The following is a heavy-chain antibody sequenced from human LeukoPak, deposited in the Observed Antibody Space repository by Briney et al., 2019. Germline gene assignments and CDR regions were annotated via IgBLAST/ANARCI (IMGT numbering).Heavy chain of an antibody. D-gene: IGHD3-22*01. V-gene: IGHV3-30*18. CDR1: GFTFSSYG. Sequence: GGSLRLSCAASGFTFSSYGMHWVRQAPGKGLEWVAVISYDGSNKYYADSVKGRFTISRDNSKNTLYLQMNSLRAEDTAVYYCAKAHHYYDSSGPHDWGQGTLVTVSS. CDR3: AKAHHYYDSSGPHD. CDR2: ISYDGSNK. J-gene: IGHJ4*02.